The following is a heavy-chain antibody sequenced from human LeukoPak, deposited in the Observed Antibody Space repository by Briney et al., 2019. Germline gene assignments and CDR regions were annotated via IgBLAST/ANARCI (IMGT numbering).Heavy chain of an antibody. D-gene: IGHD3-22*01. CDR1: GFTFSSYW. Sequence: PGGSLRLSCAASGFTFSSYWMSWVRQAPGKGLEWVANIKQDGSEKYYVDSVKGRFTISRDNAKNSLYLQMNSLRAEDTAVYYCVRGGGDSSGYYYENFDYWGQGTLVTVSS. J-gene: IGHJ4*02. CDR2: IKQDGSEK. CDR3: VRGGGDSSGYYYENFDY. V-gene: IGHV3-7*01.